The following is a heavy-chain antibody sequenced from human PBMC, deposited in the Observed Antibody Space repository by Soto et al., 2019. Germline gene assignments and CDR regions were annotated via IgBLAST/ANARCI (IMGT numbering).Heavy chain of an antibody. Sequence: EVQLVESGGGLVQPGGSLRLSCVASGFTFTTDWMTWVRQAPGKGLEWVANIKQDGSEKYYVDSVKGRFTISRDNAKNSLYLHMNSLRADDTAVYYCARDWSLDSWGQGTLVTVSS. CDR1: GFTFTTDW. D-gene: IGHD3-3*01. V-gene: IGHV3-7*01. CDR3: ARDWSLDS. CDR2: IKQDGSEK. J-gene: IGHJ4*02.